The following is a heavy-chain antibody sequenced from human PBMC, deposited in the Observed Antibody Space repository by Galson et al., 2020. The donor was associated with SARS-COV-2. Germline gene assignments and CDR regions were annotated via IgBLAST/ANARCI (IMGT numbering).Heavy chain of an antibody. CDR2: MNPNSGNT. CDR3: ARGLGYCSSTGCPAENAFDI. D-gene: IGHD2-2*01. CDR1: GYTFTSYD. V-gene: IGHV1-8*01. J-gene: IGHJ3*02. Sequence: ASVKVSCKAPGYTFTSYDTNWVRQATAQGLQWTGWMNPNSGNTDYAQKFQGRVTMTRNTSISTAYMELSSLRSEDTAVYYCARGLGYCSSTGCPAENAFDIWGQGTMVTVSS.